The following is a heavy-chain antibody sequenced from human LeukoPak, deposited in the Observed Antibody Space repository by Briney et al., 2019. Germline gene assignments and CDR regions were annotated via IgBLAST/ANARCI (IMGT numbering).Heavy chain of an antibody. CDR2: ISAYNGNT. D-gene: IGHD2-15*01. CDR3: ATHCSGVSCYGSDGP. Sequence: GASVKVSCKVSGYTLTELSMHWVRQAPGKGLEWMGWISAYNGNTNYAQKLQGRVTMTTDTSTSTAYMELRSLRSDDTAVYYCATHCSGVSCYGSDGPWGQGTLVTVSS. V-gene: IGHV1-18*01. J-gene: IGHJ5*02. CDR1: GYTLTELS.